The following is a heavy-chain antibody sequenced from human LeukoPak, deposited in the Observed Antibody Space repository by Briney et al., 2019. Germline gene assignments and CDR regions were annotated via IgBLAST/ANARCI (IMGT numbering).Heavy chain of an antibody. CDR3: ARGDWGFYD. CDR1: GGSVSHFF. D-gene: IGHD3/OR15-3a*01. Sequence: PSETLSLTCSVSGGSVSHFFWSWLRQPPGRSLEWIGSDHYSGGTKYNPSLKSRVTMSVDPSSNQVSLKVTSVTVTDTAVYYCARGDWGFYDWGQGTLVTVSS. V-gene: IGHV4-59*02. CDR2: DHYSGGT. J-gene: IGHJ4*02.